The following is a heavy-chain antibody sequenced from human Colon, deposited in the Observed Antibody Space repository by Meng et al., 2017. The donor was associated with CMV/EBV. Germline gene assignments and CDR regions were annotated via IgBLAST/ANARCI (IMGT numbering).Heavy chain of an antibody. D-gene: IGHD3-10*01. J-gene: IGHJ4*02. V-gene: IGHV1-2*02. CDR2: LNPNSGDT. Sequence: QGQSVQSGAELKKPGASVNVPCKASGDALPGYFMFWVRQAPGQGLEWMGSLNPNSGDTNSAQKFHGRLTMTRDTSIHTAYMELGSLRSDDTAVYYCATISGGDFDFWGQGTLVTVSS. CDR3: ATISGGDFDF. CDR1: GDALPGYF.